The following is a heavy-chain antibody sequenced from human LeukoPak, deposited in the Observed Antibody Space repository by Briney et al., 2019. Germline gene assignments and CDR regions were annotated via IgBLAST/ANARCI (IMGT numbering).Heavy chain of an antibody. D-gene: IGHD4-17*01. CDR2: SGNAGDT. J-gene: IGHJ4*02. CDR3: ARDDDGDYLFDY. CDR1: GFTFDVSA. V-gene: IGHV3-23*01. Sequence: GGSLRLSCAASGFTFDVSAMNWVRQAPGKGLEWVSASGNAGDTYYADSVKGRFTISRDNSKKMLFLQMNSLRAEDTAVYYCARDDDGDYLFDYWGQGTLVTVSS.